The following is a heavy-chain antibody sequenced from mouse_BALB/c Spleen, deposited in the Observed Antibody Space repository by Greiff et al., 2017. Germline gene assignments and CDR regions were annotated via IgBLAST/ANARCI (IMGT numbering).Heavy chain of an antibody. Sequence: EVKLVESGGGLVQPGGSLKLSCAASGFTFSSYTMSWVRQTPEKRLEWVAYISNGGGSTYYPDTVKGRFTISRDNAKNTLYLQMSSLKSEDTAMYYCARKGYDVYYAMDYWGQGTSVTGSS. CDR3: ARKGYDVYYAMDY. D-gene: IGHD2-2*01. J-gene: IGHJ4*01. V-gene: IGHV5-12-2*01. CDR2: ISNGGGST. CDR1: GFTFSSYT.